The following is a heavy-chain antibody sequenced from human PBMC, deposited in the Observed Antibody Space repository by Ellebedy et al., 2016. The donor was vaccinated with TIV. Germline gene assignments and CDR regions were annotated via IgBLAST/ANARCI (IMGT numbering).Heavy chain of an antibody. CDR2: IKYDGSVK. CDR3: VPQLDWTNAANFAH. D-gene: IGHD3/OR15-3a*01. J-gene: IGHJ4*02. Sequence: PGGSLRLSCAASGFPFSDFWISWVRQAPGKGLEWVANIKYDGSVKDYVDSVRGRFTISRDNAQNSVYLQMNSLRVEDSAVYYCVPQLDWTNAANFAHWGQGTLVTVSS. CDR1: GFPFSDFW. V-gene: IGHV3-7*01.